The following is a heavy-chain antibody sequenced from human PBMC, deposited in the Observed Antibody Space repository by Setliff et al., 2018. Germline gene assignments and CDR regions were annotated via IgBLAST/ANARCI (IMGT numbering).Heavy chain of an antibody. V-gene: IGHV4-61*09. Sequence: PSETLSLTCSVSGASISSGNDFWNWIRQPAGKGLEWIGNIYTNGGTDYSPTLRSRITISLGTSKNQFSLQLTSVTAADTAIYYCASVRWGSSSLFSVVHDAFDIRGQGTMVTVSS. J-gene: IGHJ3*02. CDR3: ASVRWGSSSLFSVVHDAFDI. CDR1: GASISSGNDF. D-gene: IGHD6-6*01. CDR2: IYTNGGT.